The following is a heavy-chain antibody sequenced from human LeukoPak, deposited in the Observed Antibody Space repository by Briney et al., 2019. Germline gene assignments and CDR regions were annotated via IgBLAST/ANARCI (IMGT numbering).Heavy chain of an antibody. CDR1: GYTSTSSG. Sequence: ASVKVSCKASGYTSTSSGISWVRQAPGQGLEWMGWISTYNGNTNYAQKLQGRVTMTTDTSTSTAYMELRSLRSDDTAVYYCAREDCSGGRCYPGVYWGQGTLVTVSS. J-gene: IGHJ4*02. V-gene: IGHV1-18*01. D-gene: IGHD2-15*01. CDR3: AREDCSGGRCYPGVY. CDR2: ISTYNGNT.